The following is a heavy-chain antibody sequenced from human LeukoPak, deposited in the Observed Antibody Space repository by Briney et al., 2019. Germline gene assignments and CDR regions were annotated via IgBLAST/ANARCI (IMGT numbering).Heavy chain of an antibody. J-gene: IGHJ3*02. CDR1: GFTFSSYA. V-gene: IGHV3-30*04. CDR3: AKDRGGAFDI. CDR2: ISYDGSNK. D-gene: IGHD3-10*01. Sequence: GGSLRLSCAASGFTFSSYAMHWVRQAPGKGLEWVAVISYDGSNKYYADSVKGRFTISRDNSKNTLYLQMNSLRAEDTAVYYCAKDRGGAFDIWGQGTMVTVSS.